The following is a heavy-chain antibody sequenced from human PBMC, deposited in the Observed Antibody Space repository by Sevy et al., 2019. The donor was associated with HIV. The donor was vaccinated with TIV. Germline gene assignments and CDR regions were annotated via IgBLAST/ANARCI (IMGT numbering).Heavy chain of an antibody. CDR1: GFTFSRYN. V-gene: IGHV3-21*06. Sequence: GGSLRLSCAASGFTFSRYNMNWVRQAPGKGLEWVSSISGSSNYIYYAEPLRGRFSISRDNAKNTLYLQRNSLRGDDTAVYYCATGPPDGSYDYFDSWGQGTLVTVSS. J-gene: IGHJ4*02. CDR3: ATGPPDGSYDYFDS. CDR2: ISGSSNYI. D-gene: IGHD1-26*01.